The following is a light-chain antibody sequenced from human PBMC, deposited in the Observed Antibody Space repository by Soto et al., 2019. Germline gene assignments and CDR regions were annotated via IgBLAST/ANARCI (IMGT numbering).Light chain of an antibody. J-gene: IGKJ4*01. CDR1: QSVSNK. CDR2: TAS. V-gene: IGKV3-15*01. CDR3: QQYFSYPLT. Sequence: EIVMTQSPATLSVSPGERATLSCRASQSVSNKLAWYQVKPGKAPRLLIYTASYLESGVPSRFSGSGSGTDFTLTISSLQSEDFAVYYCQQYFSYPLTFGGGTKVEIK.